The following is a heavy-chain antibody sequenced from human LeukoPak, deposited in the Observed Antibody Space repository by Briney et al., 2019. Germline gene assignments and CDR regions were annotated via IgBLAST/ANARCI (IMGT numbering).Heavy chain of an antibody. V-gene: IGHV1-2*07. Sequence: TVKVSCTASGYILTGYYMLWVRRAPGQGLVWMGWITPSSGATSSEHKLKGRVTMTRDTSIDTVNVELSMLRLDPTAVYCCVRGRPQPYYDSSGSAGGILFAYWGQGTLVTVTS. CDR2: ITPSSGAT. J-gene: IGHJ4*02. D-gene: IGHD3-22*01. CDR3: VRGRPQPYYDSSGSAGGILFAY. CDR1: GYILTGYY.